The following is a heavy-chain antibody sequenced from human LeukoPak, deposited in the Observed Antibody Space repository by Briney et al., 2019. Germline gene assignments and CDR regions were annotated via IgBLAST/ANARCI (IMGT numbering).Heavy chain of an antibody. V-gene: IGHV1-18*01. Sequence: GASVKVSCKASGYTFTSYGISWVRQAPGQGLEWMGWISAYSGNTNYAQKLQGRVTMTTDTSTSTAYMELRSLRSDDTAVYYCALTSGYCSSTSCYRVWFDPWGQGTLVTVSS. D-gene: IGHD2-2*01. J-gene: IGHJ5*02. CDR1: GYTFTSYG. CDR3: ALTSGYCSSTSCYRVWFDP. CDR2: ISAYSGNT.